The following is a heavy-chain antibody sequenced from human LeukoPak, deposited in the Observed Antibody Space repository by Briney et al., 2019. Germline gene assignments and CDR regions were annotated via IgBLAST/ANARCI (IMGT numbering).Heavy chain of an antibody. CDR2: IYYSGST. D-gene: IGHD6-13*01. J-gene: IGHJ6*03. CDR3: ARGGGISHYYYYMDV. CDR1: GGSFSGYY. Sequence: SSETLSLTCAVYGGSFSGYYWSWIRQPPGKGLGWIGYIYYSGSTNYNPSLKSRVTISVDTSKNQFSLKLSSVTAADTAVYYCARGGGISHYYYYMDVWGKGTTVTISS. V-gene: IGHV4-59*01.